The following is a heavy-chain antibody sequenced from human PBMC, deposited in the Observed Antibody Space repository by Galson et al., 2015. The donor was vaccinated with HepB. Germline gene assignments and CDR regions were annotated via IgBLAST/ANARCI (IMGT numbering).Heavy chain of an antibody. CDR3: ALSRDGCNWGY. D-gene: IGHD5-24*01. CDR2: ISVYNGNR. CDR1: GYTLSSSG. J-gene: IGHJ4*02. Sequence: SVKVSCKASGYTLSSSGITWVRQAPGQGLEWMGWISVYNGNRNYAQKFQGRVAMTTDTSTSTAYMGLRNLRSDDTAVYYCALSRDGCNWGYWGQGTQVIVSS. V-gene: IGHV1-18*04.